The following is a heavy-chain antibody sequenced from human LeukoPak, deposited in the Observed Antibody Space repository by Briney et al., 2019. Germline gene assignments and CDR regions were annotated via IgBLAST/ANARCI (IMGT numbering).Heavy chain of an antibody. Sequence: GGSLRLSCAASGFSFSSTWMHWVRQAPGKGLVWVSRIKSDGISTIYADSVKGRFTISRDNAKNTLYLQINSLRAEDTAVYYCARIRFYYHRGPDLDLYYFDYWGQGTLVTVSS. CDR2: IKSDGIST. V-gene: IGHV3-74*01. CDR3: ARIRFYYHRGPDLDLYYFDY. CDR1: GFSFSSTW. J-gene: IGHJ4*02. D-gene: IGHD3-22*01.